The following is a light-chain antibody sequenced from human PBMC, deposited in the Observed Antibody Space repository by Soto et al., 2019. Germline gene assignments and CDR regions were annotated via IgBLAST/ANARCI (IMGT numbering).Light chain of an antibody. CDR1: QGVSRK. V-gene: IGKV3-15*01. CDR2: GAS. Sequence: DIVMTQSPATLSVAPVGRVTFSFRASQGVSRKLAWYQHKPGQAPRLLISGASTGATGIPARFSGSGSGTEFTLTISSLQSEDCAIYYCQQYHTWPITFGGGTKVDI. J-gene: IGKJ4*01. CDR3: QQYHTWPIT.